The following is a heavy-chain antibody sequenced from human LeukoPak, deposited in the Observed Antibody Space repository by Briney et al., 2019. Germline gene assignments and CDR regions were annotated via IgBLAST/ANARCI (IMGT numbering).Heavy chain of an antibody. CDR3: ARLPYSHYSDSSGYFDH. CDR2: IHYSGST. J-gene: IGHJ4*02. D-gene: IGHD3-22*01. Sequence: SETLSLTCTVSGGPISSSYCWGWIRQTTGKGLEWIGSIHYSGSTYYNPSLKSRVTISVDTSRNQFSLKLRSVTAADTAVYYCARLPYSHYSDSSGYFDHWGQGTPFTVSS. CDR1: GGPISSSYC. V-gene: IGHV4-39*01.